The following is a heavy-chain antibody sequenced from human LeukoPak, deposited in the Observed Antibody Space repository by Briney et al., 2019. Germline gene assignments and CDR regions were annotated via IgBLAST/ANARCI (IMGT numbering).Heavy chain of an antibody. CDR3: SKERPEEYYASGSYFDY. Sequence: GTSLRLSCAASXFTFSSFVMHWVRQAPGKGLEWVAVISYDGRNKDYADSVKGRFTISRDNSKYTVYLEMNSLRVEDTAMYYCSKERPEEYYASGSYFDYWGQGTLVTVSS. CDR2: ISYDGRNK. V-gene: IGHV3-30*18. J-gene: IGHJ4*02. D-gene: IGHD3-10*01. CDR1: XFTFSSFV.